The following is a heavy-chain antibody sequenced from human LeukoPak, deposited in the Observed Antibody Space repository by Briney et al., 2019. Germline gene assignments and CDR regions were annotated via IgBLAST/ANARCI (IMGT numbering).Heavy chain of an antibody. CDR1: GGSISSNY. V-gene: IGHV4-59*08. CDR3: ARRYYETNGMDV. J-gene: IGHJ6*04. D-gene: IGHD3-10*01. Sequence: SETLSLTCTVSGGSISSNYWSWIRQPPGKGLEWIGYIYYSGSTNYNPSLNSRVTISLDTSKNQFSLNLSSVTGADTAVYYCARRYYETNGMDVWGEGTTVTISS. CDR2: IYYSGST.